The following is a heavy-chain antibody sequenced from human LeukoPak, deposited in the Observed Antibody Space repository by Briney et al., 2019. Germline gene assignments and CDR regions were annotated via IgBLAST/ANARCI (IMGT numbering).Heavy chain of an antibody. Sequence: GASVKVSCNASGGTFSSYAISWVRQGPGQGLEWMGGIIPIFGTANYAQKFQGRVTITADESTSTAYMELSSLRSEDTAVYYCARAAIGGNLDFDYWGQGTLVTVAS. J-gene: IGHJ4*02. CDR3: ARAAIGGNLDFDY. CDR2: IIPIFGTA. CDR1: GGTFSSYA. D-gene: IGHD4-23*01. V-gene: IGHV1-69*13.